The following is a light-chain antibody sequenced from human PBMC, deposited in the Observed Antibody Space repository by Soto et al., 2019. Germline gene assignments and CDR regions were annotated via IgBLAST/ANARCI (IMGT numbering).Light chain of an antibody. CDR3: QQYAVSPYT. CDR2: GAS. CDR1: EGVSSTY. V-gene: IGKV3-20*01. J-gene: IGKJ2*01. Sequence: EIVLTQSPGTLSLSAGERATLSCRASEGVSSTYLAWYQQKAGRAPRLLIYGASSRAAGTPDRFGGSGSGTDFSLTISRLEPEDSAVYYCQQYAVSPYTFGQGTKLEI.